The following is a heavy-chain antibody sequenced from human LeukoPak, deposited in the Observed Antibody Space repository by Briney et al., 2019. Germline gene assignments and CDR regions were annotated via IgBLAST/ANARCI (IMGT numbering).Heavy chain of an antibody. CDR1: GFTFDDYA. J-gene: IGHJ5*01. CDR2: ISSTSAYI. V-gene: IGHV3-21*01. Sequence: GGSLRLSCAAPGFTFDDYAMHWVRHAPGKGLEWVSSISSTSAYIYYAESVKGRFSISRDNVDNVVHLQMSSLRNEDTAFYYCARVAVAGPTGWFDSWGQGTLVTVSS. D-gene: IGHD6-19*01. CDR3: ARVAVAGPTGWFDS.